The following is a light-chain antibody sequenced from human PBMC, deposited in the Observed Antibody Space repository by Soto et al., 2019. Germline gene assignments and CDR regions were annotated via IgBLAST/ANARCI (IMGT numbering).Light chain of an antibody. V-gene: IGKV3-20*01. CDR3: QQYGSSIQT. J-gene: IGKJ1*01. CDR2: GAS. CDR1: QSVGSNY. Sequence: EIVLTQSPGTLSLSPGERVTLSCRASQSVGSNYLAWYQQRPGQPPNLLIFGASHRAPDIPDRFSGSGSGTDFTLTISRLEPEDFAVYYCQQYGSSIQTFGQGTKVDIK.